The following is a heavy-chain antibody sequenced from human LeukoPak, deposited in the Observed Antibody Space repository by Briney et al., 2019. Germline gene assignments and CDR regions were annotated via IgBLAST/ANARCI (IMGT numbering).Heavy chain of an antibody. CDR2: MFNSGST. D-gene: IGHD2-2*01. CDR3: AKEASSTSGSYVDY. CDR1: GGSVSSYS. Sequence: PSETLSLTCTVSGGSVSSYSWSWIRQPPGKGLEWIGYMFNSGSTNYNPSLKSRVAISVDTSKNQFSLKLTSVTAADTAVYYCAKEASSTSGSYVDYWGQRTLVTASS. V-gene: IGHV4-59*02. J-gene: IGHJ4*02.